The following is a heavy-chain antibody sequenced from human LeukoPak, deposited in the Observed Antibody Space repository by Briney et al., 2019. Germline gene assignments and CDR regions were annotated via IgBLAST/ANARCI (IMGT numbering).Heavy chain of an antibody. CDR2: INHSGST. Sequence: SETLSLTCAVYGESFSGFYWTWIRQSPGKELEWIGEINHSGSTNYNPSLKSRVTISVDTSKNQFSLKLSSVTAADTAVYYCARDHYYDSSGYTFRYWGQGTLVTVSS. V-gene: IGHV4-34*01. CDR1: GESFSGFY. J-gene: IGHJ1*01. CDR3: ARDHYYDSSGYTFRY. D-gene: IGHD3-22*01.